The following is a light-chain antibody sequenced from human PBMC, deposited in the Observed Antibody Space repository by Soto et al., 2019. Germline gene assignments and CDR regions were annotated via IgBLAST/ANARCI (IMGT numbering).Light chain of an antibody. CDR3: QQVKSYPLN. J-gene: IGKJ4*01. CDR2: AAS. Sequence: DIQLTQSPSFLSASVGYRVTITCRASQGISSFLAWYQQKPGKAPNFLIYAASTLQSGVPSRFSGSGSGTEFTLTISSLQPEDFATYYCQQVKSYPLNFGGGTKVEIK. CDR1: QGISSF. V-gene: IGKV1-9*01.